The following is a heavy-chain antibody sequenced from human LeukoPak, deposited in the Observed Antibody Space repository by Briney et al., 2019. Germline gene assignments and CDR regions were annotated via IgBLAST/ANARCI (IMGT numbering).Heavy chain of an antibody. CDR3: ARDLPGELGRGVFDI. D-gene: IGHD1-1*01. CDR2: ITVTTTFI. V-gene: IGHV3-21*01. Sequence: GGSLRLSCAASGFTFSSYSMNWVRQAPGKGLEWVSIITVTTTFIYYADSVKGRFTISRDNAKNSLYLQMNTLRVEDTALYYCARDLPGELGRGVFDIWGQGTMVTVSS. J-gene: IGHJ3*02. CDR1: GFTFSSYS.